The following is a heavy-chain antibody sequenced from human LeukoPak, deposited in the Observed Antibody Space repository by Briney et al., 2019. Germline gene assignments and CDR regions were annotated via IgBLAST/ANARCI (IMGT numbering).Heavy chain of an antibody. CDR3: ARGRRTYYGMPV. Sequence: SETLSLTCSVSDGSINSYYWNWIRRPPGKGLEGIGYIYYNGNTNYSPSLTSRVTMSVDTSKHLFSLEVSSVTAADTAVYYCARGRRTYYGMPVWGQGTTVTVSS. V-gene: IGHV4-59*01. CDR2: IYYNGNT. J-gene: IGHJ6*02. CDR1: DGSINSYY.